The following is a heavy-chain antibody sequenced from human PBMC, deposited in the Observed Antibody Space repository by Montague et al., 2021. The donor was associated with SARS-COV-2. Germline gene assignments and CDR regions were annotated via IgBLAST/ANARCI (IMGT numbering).Heavy chain of an antibody. J-gene: IGHJ4*02. Sequence: CAISGDSVSSNIATRNWIRQSSSRGLEWLGRTYYRSKWYNDCAESVKSRITIDPDTSKHQFSLHLNSVTPEDTAVYYCARIPVGSKYYFDFWGQGTLVTVSS. CDR1: GDSVSSNIAT. D-gene: IGHD2-2*01. V-gene: IGHV6-1*01. CDR2: TYYRSKWYN. CDR3: ARIPVGSKYYFDF.